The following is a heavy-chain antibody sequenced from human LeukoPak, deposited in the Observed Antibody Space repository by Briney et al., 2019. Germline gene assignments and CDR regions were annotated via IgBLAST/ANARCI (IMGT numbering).Heavy chain of an antibody. D-gene: IGHD3-22*01. CDR3: AREFDSSGYGSLF. V-gene: IGHV1-69*13. CDR2: IIPIFGTA. J-gene: IGHJ4*02. Sequence: ASVKVSCKASGGTFSSYAISWVRQAPGQGLEWMGGIIPIFGTANYAQKFQGRVTITADESTSTAYMELSSLRSEDTAVYYCAREFDSSGYGSLFWGQGTLVTVSS. CDR1: GGTFSSYA.